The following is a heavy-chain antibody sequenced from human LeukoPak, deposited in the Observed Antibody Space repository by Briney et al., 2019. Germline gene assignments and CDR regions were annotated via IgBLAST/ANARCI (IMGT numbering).Heavy chain of an antibody. D-gene: IGHD6-19*01. Sequence: GESLKISFKGSGYSFTSYWIGWVRQMPGKGLGWMGIIYPGDSDTRYSPSFQGQVTISADKSISTAYLQWSSLKASDTAMYYCARGQEAGTLYFDYWGQGTLVTVSS. CDR1: GYSFTSYW. CDR3: ARGQEAGTLYFDY. V-gene: IGHV5-51*01. J-gene: IGHJ4*02. CDR2: IYPGDSDT.